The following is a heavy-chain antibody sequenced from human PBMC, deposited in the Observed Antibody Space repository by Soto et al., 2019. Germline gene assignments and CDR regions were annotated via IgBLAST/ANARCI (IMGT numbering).Heavy chain of an antibody. J-gene: IGHJ5*02. Sequence: ASVKVSCKASGYAFTSYGISWVRQAPGQGLEWMGWISAYNGNTNYAQKLQGRVTMTTDTSTSTAYMELRSLRSDDTAVYYCARAMVGANSPYKWFDPWGQGTLITVSS. CDR2: ISAYNGNT. D-gene: IGHD1-26*01. V-gene: IGHV1-18*04. CDR3: ARAMVGANSPYKWFDP. CDR1: GYAFTSYG.